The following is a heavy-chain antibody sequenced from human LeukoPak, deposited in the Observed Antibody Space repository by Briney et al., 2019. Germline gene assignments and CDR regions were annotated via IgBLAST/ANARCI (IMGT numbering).Heavy chain of an antibody. CDR1: GFTVSSNY. V-gene: IGHV3-53*01. CDR2: IYSGGST. J-gene: IGHJ4*02. CDR3: ARGGHGGRPNDY. D-gene: IGHD4-23*01. Sequence: PGGSLRLSCAASGFTVSSNYMSWVRQAPGKGLEWVSVIYSGGSTYYADSVKGRFTISRDNAKNSLYLQMNSLRAADTAVYYCARGGHGGRPNDYWGQGTLVTVSS.